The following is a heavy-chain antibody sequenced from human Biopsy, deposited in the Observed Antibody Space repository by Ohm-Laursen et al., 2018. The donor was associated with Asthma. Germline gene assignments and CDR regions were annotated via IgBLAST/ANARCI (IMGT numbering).Heavy chain of an antibody. V-gene: IGHV2-5*01. Sequence: TQTLPLTYSFSGFSLINSRVGVGWIRQPPGKAPEWLALIYGNDDRDYSQSLKSRLTITKDTSRRQVVLKMTNMNPVDTGTYFCARAVQSDDFVTGYYNSYFDFWGQGSRVSVSS. J-gene: IGHJ4*01. CDR1: GFSLINSRVG. CDR3: ARAVQSDDFVTGYYNSYFDF. D-gene: IGHD3-9*01. CDR2: IYGNDDR.